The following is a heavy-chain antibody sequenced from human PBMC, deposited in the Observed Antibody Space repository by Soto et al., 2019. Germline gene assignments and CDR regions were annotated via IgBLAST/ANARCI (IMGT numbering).Heavy chain of an antibody. CDR3: VSLQTSGWPGVH. V-gene: IGHV1-2*02. J-gene: IGHJ4*02. CDR2: IYPNTETT. CDR1: GYTFTGYY. Sequence: QVQLVQSGAEVKKPGAPVKVSCKASGYTFTGYYIQWVRQAPGQGPEWLGWIYPNTETTDSSKKFQGRVTMTSDMSTRTVYMELRDLRSDDTAVYYCVSLQTSGWPGVHWGQGTLVTVSS. D-gene: IGHD6-25*01.